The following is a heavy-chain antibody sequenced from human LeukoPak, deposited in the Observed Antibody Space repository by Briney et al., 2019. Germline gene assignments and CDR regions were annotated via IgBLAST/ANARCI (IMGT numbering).Heavy chain of an antibody. CDR2: TYHSGNT. CDR3: AGADPSGSGSWAYYYYYYMDV. V-gene: IGHV4-59*01. CDR1: GGSISTYF. Sequence: PSETLSLTCTVSGGSISTYFWSWIRQPPGKGLEWIGYTYHSGNTNYSPSLKSRVTISVDTSNNQFSLKLNSVTAADTAVYYCAGADPSGSGSWAYYYYYYMDVWGKGSTVTVSS. J-gene: IGHJ6*03. D-gene: IGHD3-10*01.